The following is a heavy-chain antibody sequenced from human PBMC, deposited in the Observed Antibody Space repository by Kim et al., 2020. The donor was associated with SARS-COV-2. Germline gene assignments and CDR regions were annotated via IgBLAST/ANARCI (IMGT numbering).Heavy chain of an antibody. CDR1: GFTFSSYA. CDR3: AKSPGEDHKDYYYYGMDV. V-gene: IGHV3-23*01. Sequence: GGSLRLSCAASGFTFSSYAMSWVRQAPGKGLEWVSAISGSGGSTYYADSVKGRFTISRDNSKNTLYLQMNSLRAEDTAVYYCAKSPGEDHKDYYYYGMDVWGQGTTVTVSS. J-gene: IGHJ6*02. D-gene: IGHD3-10*01. CDR2: ISGSGGST.